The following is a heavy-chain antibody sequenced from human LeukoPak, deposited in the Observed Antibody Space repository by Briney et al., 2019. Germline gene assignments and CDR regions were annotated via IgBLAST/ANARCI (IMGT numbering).Heavy chain of an antibody. CDR3: ARGAKDSSGWYYFDY. J-gene: IGHJ4*02. Sequence: PGGSLRLSCAASGVTVSSNYMSWVRQAPGKGLEWVSVIYSSGSTYYADSVKGRFTISRDNSKNTLYLQMNSLRAEDTAVYYCARGAKDSSGWYYFDYWGQGTLVTVSS. V-gene: IGHV3-66*02. CDR1: GVTVSSNY. D-gene: IGHD6-19*01. CDR2: IYSSGST.